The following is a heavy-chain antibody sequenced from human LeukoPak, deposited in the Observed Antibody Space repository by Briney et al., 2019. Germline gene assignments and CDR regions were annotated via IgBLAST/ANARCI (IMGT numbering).Heavy chain of an antibody. D-gene: IGHD3-10*01. V-gene: IGHV1-46*01. CDR2: INLSGVTT. CDR3: ARVNRENVFGVSMDV. CDR1: GYTFTSYD. Sequence: ASVKVSCKASGYTFTSYDMHWVRQAPGQGLEGMGIINLSGVTTTYAQKFQGRVTMTRDTSTSTVYVELSSLRSEDTAVYYCARVNRENVFGVSMDVWGQGTTVTVSS. J-gene: IGHJ6*02.